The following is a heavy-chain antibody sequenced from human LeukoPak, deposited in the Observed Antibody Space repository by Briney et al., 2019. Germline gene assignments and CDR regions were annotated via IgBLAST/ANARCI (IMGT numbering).Heavy chain of an antibody. D-gene: IGHD6-13*01. J-gene: IGHJ2*01. CDR1: GGSIRNYY. CDR2: IYYSGST. CDR3: ARVYYSSSYDYWYFDL. Sequence: SETLSLACTVSGGSIRNYYWSWIRQPPGKGLEWIGYIYYSGSTNYNPSLKSRVTISVDTSKNQFSLKLSSVTAADTAVYYCARVYYSSSYDYWYFDLWGRGTLVTVSS. V-gene: IGHV4-59*01.